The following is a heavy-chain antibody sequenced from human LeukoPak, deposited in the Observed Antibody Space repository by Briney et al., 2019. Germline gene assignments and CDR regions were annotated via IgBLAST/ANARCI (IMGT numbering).Heavy chain of an antibody. D-gene: IGHD1-1*01. Sequence: PGGSLRLSCEVSGFTFSSYHMNWVRQAPGKGLEWVSSIGSSGSYIYYADSLTGRFTISRDNAKNSLYLQMNSLRAEDTAVYYCAREVQLERLGFGKEGSAFDYWGQGTLVTVSS. V-gene: IGHV3-21*01. CDR2: IGSSGSYI. CDR3: AREVQLERLGFGKEGSAFDY. CDR1: GFTFSSYH. J-gene: IGHJ4*02.